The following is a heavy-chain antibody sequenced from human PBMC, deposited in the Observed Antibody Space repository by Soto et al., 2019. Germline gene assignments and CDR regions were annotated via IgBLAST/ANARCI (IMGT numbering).Heavy chain of an antibody. CDR3: ARGLRAAAGTPFDY. CDR1: GGSFSGYY. J-gene: IGHJ4*02. D-gene: IGHD6-13*01. V-gene: IGHV4-34*01. CDR2: INHSGST. Sequence: SETLSLTCAVYGGSFSGYYWSWIRQPPGKGLEWIGEINHSGSTNYNPSLKSRVTISVDTSKNQFSLKLSSVTAADTAVYYCARGLRAAAGTPFDYWGQATLVTVSS.